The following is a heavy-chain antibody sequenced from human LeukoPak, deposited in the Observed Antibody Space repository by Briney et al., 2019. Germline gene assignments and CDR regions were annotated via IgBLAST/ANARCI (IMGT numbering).Heavy chain of an antibody. J-gene: IGHJ4*02. CDR2: IIPMFGIA. CDR1: GGTFSRYA. Sequence: SVKVSCKSSGGTFSRYAIIWVRQAPGQGLEWMGGIIPMFGIANYAQKFQGRVTITADESTSTAYMELSSLRSEDTAVYYCARDRPYTGGWRGFDYWGQGTLVTVSS. V-gene: IGHV1-69*13. D-gene: IGHD6-19*01. CDR3: ARDRPYTGGWRGFDY.